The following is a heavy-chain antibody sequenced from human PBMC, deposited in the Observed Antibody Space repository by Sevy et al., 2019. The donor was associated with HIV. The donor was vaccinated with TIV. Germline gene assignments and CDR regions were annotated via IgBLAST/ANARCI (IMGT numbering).Heavy chain of an antibody. V-gene: IGHV4-39*01. D-gene: IGHD3-3*01. Sequence: SETLSLTCTVSGGSISSSSYYWGWIRQPPGKGLEWIGSIYYSGSTYYNPSLKSRVTISVDTSKNQFSLKRGSVTAADTAVYYCARTYYDFWSGYYTAPFDYWGQGTLVTVSS. CDR1: GGSISSSSYY. CDR3: ARTYYDFWSGYYTAPFDY. CDR2: IYYSGST. J-gene: IGHJ4*02.